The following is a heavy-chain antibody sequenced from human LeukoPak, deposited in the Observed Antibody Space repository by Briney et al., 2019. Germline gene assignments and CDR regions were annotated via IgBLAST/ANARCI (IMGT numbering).Heavy chain of an antibody. J-gene: IGHJ4*02. V-gene: IGHV3-48*01. CDR2: ISSSSSTI. CDR3: AREESSSSGYYFDY. D-gene: IGHD2-2*01. CDR1: GFTFSNFN. Sequence: QSGGSLRLSCAASGFTFSNFNMNWVRQAPGKGLEWVSYISSSSSTIYYADSVKGRFTISRDNAKNSLYLQMNSLRAEDTAVYYCAREESSSSGYYFDYWGQGTLVTVSS.